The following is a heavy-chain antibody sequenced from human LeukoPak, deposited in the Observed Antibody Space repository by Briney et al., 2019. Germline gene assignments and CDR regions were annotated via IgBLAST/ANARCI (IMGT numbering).Heavy chain of an antibody. V-gene: IGHV4-34*01. D-gene: IGHD3-3*01. CDR2: INHSGST. Sequence: PSETLSLTCAVYGGSFSGYYWSWIRQPPGKGLEWIGEINHSGSTNYNPSLKSRVTISVDTSKNQFSLKLSSVTAADTAVYYCAREEWRDAFDIWGQGTMVTVSS. J-gene: IGHJ3*02. CDR3: AREEWRDAFDI. CDR1: GGSFSGYY.